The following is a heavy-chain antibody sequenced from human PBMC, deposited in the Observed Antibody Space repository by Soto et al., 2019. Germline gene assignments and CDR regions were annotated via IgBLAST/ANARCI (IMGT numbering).Heavy chain of an antibody. CDR1: GFTFDDYA. CDR2: INWNSGSI. Sequence: SVGSLRLSGAASGFTFDDYAMHWVRQVPGKGLEWVSGINWNSGSIGYGDSVKGRFAISRDNAKNSLHLQMNSLSAEDTAFYYCVKDESINWYSGHFRHWGQGTLVTV. J-gene: IGHJ1*01. V-gene: IGHV3-9*01. CDR3: VKDESINWYSGHFRH. D-gene: IGHD6-13*01.